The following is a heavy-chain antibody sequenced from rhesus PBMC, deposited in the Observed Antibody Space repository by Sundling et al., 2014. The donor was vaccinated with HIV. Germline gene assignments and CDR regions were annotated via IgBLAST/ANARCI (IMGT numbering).Heavy chain of an antibody. J-gene: IGHJ4*01. Sequence: EVQLVETGGGLVQPGESLKLSCAASGFTFSSYGMSWVRQAPGKGLEWVSAINSGGYITYYADSVKGRFTISRDNSKNTLSLKMISLRPEDTAVYYCVGMLDGFWTGYFDYWGQGVLVTVSS. CDR3: VGMLDGFWTGYFDY. D-gene: IGHD3-3*01. CDR1: GFTFSSYG. V-gene: IGHV3-103*01. CDR2: INSGGYIT.